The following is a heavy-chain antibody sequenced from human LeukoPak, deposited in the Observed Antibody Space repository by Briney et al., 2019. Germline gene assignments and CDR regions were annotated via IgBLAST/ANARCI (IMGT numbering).Heavy chain of an antibody. D-gene: IGHD3-3*01. CDR3: ARGWDFFYYMDV. Sequence: ASETLSLTCTVSGGSISSGGYYWSWIRQPPGKGLEWIGYIYHSGSTYYNPSLKSRVTISEDRSKNQFSLKLSSVTAADTAVYYCARGWDFFYYMDVWGKGTTVTVSS. J-gene: IGHJ6*03. CDR2: IYHSGST. V-gene: IGHV4-30-2*01. CDR1: GGSISSGGYY.